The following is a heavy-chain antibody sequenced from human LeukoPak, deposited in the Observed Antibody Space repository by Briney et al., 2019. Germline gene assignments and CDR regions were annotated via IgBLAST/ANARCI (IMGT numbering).Heavy chain of an antibody. CDR2: INHSGST. V-gene: IGHV4-34*01. CDR1: GGFFSGYY. CDR3: ARGNSSSCPPDY. Sequence: KPSETLSLTCAVYGGFFSGYYWSWIRQPPGKGLEWIGEINHSGSTNYNPSLKSRVTISVDTSKNQFSLKLSSVTAADTAVYYCARGNSSSCPPDYWGQGTLVTVSS. D-gene: IGHD6-13*01. J-gene: IGHJ4*02.